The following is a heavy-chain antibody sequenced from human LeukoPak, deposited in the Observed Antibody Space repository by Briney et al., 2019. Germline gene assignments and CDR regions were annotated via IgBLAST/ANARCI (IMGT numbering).Heavy chain of an antibody. CDR2: ISGSGGTT. CDR1: GFTFSSYS. CDR3: AKAPPPYCSGGTCFDAFDI. J-gene: IGHJ3*02. D-gene: IGHD2-15*01. Sequence: GGSLRLSCAASGFTFSSYSMSWVRQAPGKGLEWVSAISGSGGTTYYADSVKGRFTISRDNSKNTLYLQMNSLRAEDTAVYYCAKAPPPYCSGGTCFDAFDIWGQGTMVTVSS. V-gene: IGHV3-23*01.